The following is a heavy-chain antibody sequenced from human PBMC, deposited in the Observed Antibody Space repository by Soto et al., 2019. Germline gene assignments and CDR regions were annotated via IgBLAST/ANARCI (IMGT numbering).Heavy chain of an antibody. CDR1: GGSISSGGYS. Sequence: PSETLSLTCAVSGGSISSGGYSWNWLRQPLGKGLEWIGYIYHSGSTYYNPSLKSRVTISVDKSKNQFSLKLTSVTAADTAVYYCFRDQLEGNWFDPWGQGTLVTVSS. J-gene: IGHJ5*02. V-gene: IGHV4-30-2*01. D-gene: IGHD1-1*01. CDR3: FRDQLEGNWFDP. CDR2: IYHSGST.